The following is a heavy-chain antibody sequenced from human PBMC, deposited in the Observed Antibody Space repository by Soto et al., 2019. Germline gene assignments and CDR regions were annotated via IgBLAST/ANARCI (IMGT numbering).Heavy chain of an antibody. J-gene: IGHJ4*02. CDR3: ARLGGDIVLMVYSSPEDYYFDY. D-gene: IGHD2-8*01. CDR1: GGSISSSNW. V-gene: IGHV4-4*02. CDR2: IYHSGST. Sequence: QVQLQESGPGLVKPSGTLSLTCAVSGGSISSSNWWSWVRQPPGKGLEWIGEIYHSGSTNYNPSLKSRVTISVDKSKNQFSLKLSSVTAADTAVYYCARLGGDIVLMVYSSPEDYYFDYWGQGTLVTVSS.